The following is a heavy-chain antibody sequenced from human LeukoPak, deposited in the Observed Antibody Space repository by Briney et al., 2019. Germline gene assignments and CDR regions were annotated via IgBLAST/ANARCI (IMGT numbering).Heavy chain of an antibody. J-gene: IGHJ4*02. CDR3: TRDRGPLWFGELLSFDY. CDR2: IRSKAYGGTT. CDR1: GFTFGDYA. D-gene: IGHD3-10*01. V-gene: IGHV3-49*03. Sequence: PGGSLRLSCTASGFTFGDYAMSWFRQAPGKGLEWVGFIRSKAYGGTTEYAASVKGRFTISRDDSKSIAYLQMNSLKPEDTAVYYCTRDRGPLWFGELLSFDYWGQGTLVTVSS.